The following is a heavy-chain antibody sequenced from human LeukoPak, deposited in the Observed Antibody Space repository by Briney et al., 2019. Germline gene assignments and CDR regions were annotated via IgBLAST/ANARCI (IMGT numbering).Heavy chain of an antibody. CDR1: GFSFRNYD. V-gene: IGHV3-13*01. D-gene: IGHD6-13*01. Sequence: PGGSLRLSCSASGFSFRNYDMHWVRQPTGKGLEWGSAVGTGGDTYYAGSVKGRFTVVRENAKNTLYLQMNGLRAGDTATYYCARRSAAAGIDAFDIWGQGTMVTVSS. CDR2: VGTGGDT. CDR3: ARRSAAAGIDAFDI. J-gene: IGHJ3*02.